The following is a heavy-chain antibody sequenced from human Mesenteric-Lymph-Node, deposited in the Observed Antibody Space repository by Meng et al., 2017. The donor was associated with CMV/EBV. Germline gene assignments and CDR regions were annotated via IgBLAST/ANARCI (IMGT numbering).Heavy chain of an antibody. CDR3: ARGAFD. Sequence: GGSLRLSCVASGFTLSLYEMNWVRQAPGKGLEWISYISSSGESTYYADSVKGRFTSSRDNSKNTLYLQMNSLRVEDTAVYYCARGAFDWGQGTLVTVSS. CDR2: ISSSGEST. CDR1: GFTLSLYE. V-gene: IGHV3-48*03. J-gene: IGHJ4*02. D-gene: IGHD2/OR15-2a*01.